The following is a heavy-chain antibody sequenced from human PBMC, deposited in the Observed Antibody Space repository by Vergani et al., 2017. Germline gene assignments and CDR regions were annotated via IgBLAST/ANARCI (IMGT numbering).Heavy chain of an antibody. CDR3: AKDRALGDIVVVPAAAGGMDV. Sequence: EVQLVESGGGLVQPGRSLRLSCAASGFTFDDYAMHWVRQAPGKGLEWISGISWNSGSIGYADSVKGRFTISRDNAKNSLYLQMNSLRAEDTAVYYCAKDRALGDIVVVPAAAGGMDVWGQGTTVTVSS. D-gene: IGHD2-2*01. V-gene: IGHV3-9*01. J-gene: IGHJ6*02. CDR1: GFTFDDYA. CDR2: ISWNSGSI.